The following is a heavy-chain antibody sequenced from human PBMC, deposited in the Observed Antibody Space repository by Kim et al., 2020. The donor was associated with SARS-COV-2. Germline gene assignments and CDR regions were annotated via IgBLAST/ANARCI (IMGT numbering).Heavy chain of an antibody. CDR3: ARDALKIPVPFGYYYYYVWDV. D-gene: IGHD3-10*01. V-gene: IGHV4-31*03. Sequence: SETLSLTCTVSGGSISSGGYYWSWIRQHPGKGLEWIGYIYYSGSTYYNPSLKSRVTISVDTSKNQFSLKLSSVTAADTAVYYCARDALKIPVPFGYYYYYVWDVGRQGTTVTVSS. J-gene: IGHJ6*02. CDR2: IYYSGST. CDR1: GGSISSGGYY.